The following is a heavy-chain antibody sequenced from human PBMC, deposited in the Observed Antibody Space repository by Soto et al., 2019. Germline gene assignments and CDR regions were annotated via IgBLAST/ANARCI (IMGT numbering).Heavy chain of an antibody. J-gene: IGHJ4*01. CDR3: ARDPNPYSGYQPNFHDY. CDR1: GFTFSSYG. D-gene: IGHD5-12*01. Sequence: PGGSLRLSCAASGFTFSSYGMHWVRQGPGKGLEWVAVIWYDGSNKYYAGSVKGRFTISRDNSKNTLYLQIDGLRAEDTAVYYFARDPNPYSGYQPNFHDYWADGTLVPDSS. CDR2: IWYDGSNK. V-gene: IGHV3-33*01.